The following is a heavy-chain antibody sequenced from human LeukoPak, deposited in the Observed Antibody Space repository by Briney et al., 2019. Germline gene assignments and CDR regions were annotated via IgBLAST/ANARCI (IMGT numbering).Heavy chain of an antibody. CDR1: GGSISSSSYY. J-gene: IGHJ3*02. V-gene: IGHV4-39*01. CDR2: IYYSGST. D-gene: IGHD3-3*01. CDR3: ARRYYDIWSGHDAFDI. Sequence: TSETLSLTCTVSGGSISSSSYYWGWIRQPPGKGLEWIGSIYYSGSTYYNPSLKSRVTISVDTSKNQFSLKLSSVTAADTAVYYCARRYYDIWSGHDAFDIWGQGTMVTVSS.